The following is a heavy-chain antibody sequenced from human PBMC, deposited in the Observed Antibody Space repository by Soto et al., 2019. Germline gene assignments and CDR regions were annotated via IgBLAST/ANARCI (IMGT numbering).Heavy chain of an antibody. Sequence: GGSLRLSCASSGFTFSSYGMHWVRQAPGKGLEWVAVIWYDGSNKYYADSVKGRFTISRDNSKNTLYLQMNSLRAEDTAVYYCARDLSIVVVSPDFDYWGQGTLVTVSS. V-gene: IGHV3-30*19. CDR2: IWYDGSNK. CDR3: ARDLSIVVVSPDFDY. J-gene: IGHJ4*02. D-gene: IGHD3-22*01. CDR1: GFTFSSYG.